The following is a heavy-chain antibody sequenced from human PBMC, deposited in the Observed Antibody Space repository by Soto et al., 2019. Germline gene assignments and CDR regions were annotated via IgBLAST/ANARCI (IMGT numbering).Heavy chain of an antibody. Sequence: SETLSLTCTVSGGSISSGGYYWSWIRQHPGKGLEWIGYIYYSGSTYYNPSLKSRVTISVDTSKNQFSLKLSSVTAADTAVYYCAGGRSSSRAGFRIDYWGQGTLVTVSS. CDR3: AGGRSSSRAGFRIDY. J-gene: IGHJ4*02. V-gene: IGHV4-31*03. CDR2: IYYSGST. D-gene: IGHD6-6*01. CDR1: GGSISSGGYY.